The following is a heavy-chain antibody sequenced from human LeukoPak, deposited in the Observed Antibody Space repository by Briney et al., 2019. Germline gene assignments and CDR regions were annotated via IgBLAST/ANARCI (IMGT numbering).Heavy chain of an antibody. CDR1: GFTFDGYT. Sequence: GGSLRLSCAASGFTFDGYTMSWVRQAPGKGLEWVSTITGAGNIYYADSVKGRFTISRDNSKNTLYLQMNSLRAEDTAVYYCAKRRLGAANPGDFDYWGQGTLVTVSS. J-gene: IGHJ4*02. CDR3: AKRRLGAANPGDFDY. V-gene: IGHV3-23*01. D-gene: IGHD2-15*01. CDR2: ITGAGNI.